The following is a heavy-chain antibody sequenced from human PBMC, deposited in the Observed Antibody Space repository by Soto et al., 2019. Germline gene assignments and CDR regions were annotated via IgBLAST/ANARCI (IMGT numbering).Heavy chain of an antibody. J-gene: IGHJ5*02. Sequence: QVQLQESGPGLVKPSETLSLTCTVSGGSISSYYWSWIRQPPGKGLEWIGYIYYSGSTNYNPSLKSRVTLSVDTAKNQFSLKLSSVTAADTAVYYCARLLWSRGDWFDPWGQGTLVTVSS. CDR3: ARLLWSRGDWFDP. CDR2: IYYSGST. D-gene: IGHD3-10*01. V-gene: IGHV4-59*08. CDR1: GGSISSYY.